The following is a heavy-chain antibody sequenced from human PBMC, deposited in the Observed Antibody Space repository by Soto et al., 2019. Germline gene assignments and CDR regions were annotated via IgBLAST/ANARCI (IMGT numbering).Heavy chain of an antibody. J-gene: IGHJ3*02. CDR3: ARINSGTYLGDALDI. Sequence: GGSLRLSCAASGFTFSSYGMHWVRQAPGKGLGWVANIKQDGSEKYYVDSVKGRFTISRDNAKNSLYLQMNSPRAEDTAVYYCARINSGTYLGDALDIWGQGTMVTVSS. CDR2: IKQDGSEK. CDR1: GFTFSSYG. V-gene: IGHV3-7*03. D-gene: IGHD1-26*01.